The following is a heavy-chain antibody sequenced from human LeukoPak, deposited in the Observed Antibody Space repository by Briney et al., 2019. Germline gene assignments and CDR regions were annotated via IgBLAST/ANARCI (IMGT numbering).Heavy chain of an antibody. CDR2: IYYSGGT. CDR1: GGSISSYY. D-gene: IGHD3-16*01. Sequence: PSETLSLTCTVSGGSISSYYWSWIRQPPGKGLEWIGYIYYSGGTNYNPSLKSRVTISVDTSKNQFSLKLSSVTAADTAVYYCARVITVRGVIFDYWGQGTLVTVSS. V-gene: IGHV4-59*01. CDR3: ARVITVRGVIFDY. J-gene: IGHJ4*02.